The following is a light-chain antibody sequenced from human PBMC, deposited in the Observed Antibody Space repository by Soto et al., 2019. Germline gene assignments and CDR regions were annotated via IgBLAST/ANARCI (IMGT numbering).Light chain of an antibody. V-gene: IGKV1-5*03. CDR3: QQHSTYSPT. CDR1: ESVSRW. CDR2: RAS. J-gene: IGKJ1*01. Sequence: DIQMSQSPSTLPASVGDRVTITCRASESVSRWLAWYRQKPGKAPELLIYRASNLESGVPPRFSGSGSGTQFTLTISSLQPDDFATYYCQQHSTYSPTFGQGTKVDIK.